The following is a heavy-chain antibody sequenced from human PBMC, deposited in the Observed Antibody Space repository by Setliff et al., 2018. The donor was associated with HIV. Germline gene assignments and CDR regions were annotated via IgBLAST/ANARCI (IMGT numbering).Heavy chain of an antibody. CDR2: INLNSGGT. CDR1: GYTFSGYY. V-gene: IGHV1-2*04. CDR3: ARGPRGYDSSYYFDY. D-gene: IGHD3-22*01. J-gene: IGHJ4*02. Sequence: ASVKVSCKASGYTFSGYYMHWVRQAPGQGLEWMGWINLNSGGTNYAQKFQGWVTMTRDTSIITAYMQLGRLGSDDTAVYYCARGPRGYDSSYYFDYWGQGTLVTVSS.